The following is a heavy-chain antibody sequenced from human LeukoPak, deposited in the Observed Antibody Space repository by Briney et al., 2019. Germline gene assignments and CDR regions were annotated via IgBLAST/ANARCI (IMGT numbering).Heavy chain of an antibody. J-gene: IGHJ6*03. D-gene: IGHD2-2*01. CDR3: ARVVGGCSSTSCYDYYYYYMDV. V-gene: IGHV4-34*01. CDR2: INHSGST. Sequence: SETLSLTCAVYGGSFSGYYWSWIRQPPGKGLEWIGEINHSGSTNYNPSLKSRVTISVDTSKNQFSLKLSSVTAADTAAYYCARVVGGCSSTSCYDYYYYYMDVWGKGTTVTVSS. CDR1: GGSFSGYY.